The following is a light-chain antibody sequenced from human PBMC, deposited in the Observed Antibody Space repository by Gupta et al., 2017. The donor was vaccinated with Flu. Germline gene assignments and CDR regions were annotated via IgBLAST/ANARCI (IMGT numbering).Light chain of an antibody. CDR1: QTIGSN. V-gene: IGKV3-15*01. CDR2: GAS. J-gene: IGKJ2*01. Sequence: EIVMTQSPATLSVSPGEGATLSCRASQTIGSNLAWYQQRPGQAPRLLIDGASSRDTGIPARFSGSGCGTEFTLTISSRQSEDFAVYYCQQYKSWPPYTFGQGTKLEIK. CDR3: QQYKSWPPYT.